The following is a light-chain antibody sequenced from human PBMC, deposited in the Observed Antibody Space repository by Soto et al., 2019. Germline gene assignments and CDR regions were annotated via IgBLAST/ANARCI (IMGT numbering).Light chain of an antibody. CDR2: GVS. CDR3: SSYTSSSTYV. V-gene: IGLV2-14*01. CDR1: SSDVGADKS. J-gene: IGLJ1*01. Sequence: QAVVTQPASVSGSPGQSITISCTGTSSDVGADKSVSWYQQHPGKAPRLVIYGVSDRPSGASSRFTGSKSGNTASLTISGLQAEDEADYYCSSYTSSSTYVFGTGTKLTVL.